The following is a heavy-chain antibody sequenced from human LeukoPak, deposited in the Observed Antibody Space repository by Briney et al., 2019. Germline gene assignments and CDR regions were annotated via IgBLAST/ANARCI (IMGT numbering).Heavy chain of an antibody. J-gene: IGHJ6*03. CDR3: ARDPVGVATPYYMDV. CDR1: GFTFSSYS. D-gene: IGHD3-3*01. Sequence: GGSLRLSCAASGFTFSSYSMNWVRQAPGKGLEWVSSISSSSRYIYYADSVKGRFTISGDNAKNSLYLQMNSLRAEDTAVYYCARDPVGVATPYYMDVWGKGTTVTVSS. CDR2: ISSSSRYI. V-gene: IGHV3-21*01.